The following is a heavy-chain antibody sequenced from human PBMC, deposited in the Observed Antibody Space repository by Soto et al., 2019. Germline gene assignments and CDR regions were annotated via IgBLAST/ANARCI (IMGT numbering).Heavy chain of an antibody. V-gene: IGHV4-61*01. CDR1: CGSVSIGSYY. CDR3: ARYSGWYLKRFDP. D-gene: IGHD6-19*01. Sequence: ASESLSLTCTVSCGSVSIGSYYCIWIRQPPGEGLEWIGYIYYSGSTNYNPSLKSRVTISVDTSKNQFSLKLSSVTAADTAVYYCARYSGWYLKRFDPWGQGTLVTVSS. J-gene: IGHJ5*02. CDR2: IYYSGST.